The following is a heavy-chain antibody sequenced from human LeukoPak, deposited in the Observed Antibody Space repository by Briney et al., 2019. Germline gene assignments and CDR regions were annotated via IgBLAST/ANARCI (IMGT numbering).Heavy chain of an antibody. Sequence: ASVKVSCKASGYTFTGYYMHWVRQAPGQGLEWMGRINPNSGGTNYAQKFQGRVTMTRDTSISTAYMELSRLRSDDTAVYYCAREYGGRSSSSYRGLYYFDYWGQGTLVTVSS. J-gene: IGHJ4*02. CDR3: AREYGGRSSSSYRGLYYFDY. CDR2: INPNSGGT. V-gene: IGHV1-2*06. D-gene: IGHD6-13*01. CDR1: GYTFTGYY.